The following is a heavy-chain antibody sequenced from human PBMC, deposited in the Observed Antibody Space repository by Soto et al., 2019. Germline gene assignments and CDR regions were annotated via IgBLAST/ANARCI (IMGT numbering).Heavy chain of an antibody. CDR2: IYYSGST. CDR1: GGSISSSSYY. J-gene: IGHJ4*02. CDR3: ARPMTTVVTLDY. D-gene: IGHD4-17*01. Sequence: SETLSLSCTVSGGSISSSSYYWGWIRQPPGKGLEWIGNIYYSGSTYYNPSLKSRVTISVDTSKNQFSLKLSSVTAADTAVYYCARPMTTVVTLDYWAQGTLVTVS. V-gene: IGHV4-39*01.